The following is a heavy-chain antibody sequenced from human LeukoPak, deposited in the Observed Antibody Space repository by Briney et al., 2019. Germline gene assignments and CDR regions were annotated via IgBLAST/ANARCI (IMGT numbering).Heavy chain of an antibody. CDR2: IWYDGSNK. Sequence: GGSLRLSCAASGFTFSNYGMHWVRQAPGKGLEWVAYIWYDGSNKYYTDSVKGRFTISRDNSKNTLYLQMNSLRAEDTAVYYCARAVTGTTRGVDYYYYMDVWGKGTTVTVSS. CDR1: GFTFSNYG. J-gene: IGHJ6*03. D-gene: IGHD1-7*01. CDR3: ARAVTGTTRGVDYYYYMDV. V-gene: IGHV3-33*01.